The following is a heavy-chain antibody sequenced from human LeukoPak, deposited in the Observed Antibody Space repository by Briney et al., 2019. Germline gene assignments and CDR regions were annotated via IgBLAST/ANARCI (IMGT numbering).Heavy chain of an antibody. V-gene: IGHV1-8*01. CDR3: ARENYGDYGFDY. CDR2: MNPNSGNT. J-gene: IGHJ4*02. D-gene: IGHD4-17*01. Sequence: ASVKVSCKASGYTFTSYDINWVRQATGQGLEWMGWMNPNSGNTGYAQKLQGRVTMTRNTSISTAYMELSSLRSEDTAVYYCARENYGDYGFDYWGQGTLVTVSS. CDR1: GYTFTSYD.